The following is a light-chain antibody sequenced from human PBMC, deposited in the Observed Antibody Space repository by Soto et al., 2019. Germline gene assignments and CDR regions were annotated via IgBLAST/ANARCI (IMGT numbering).Light chain of an antibody. J-gene: IGKJ1*01. Sequence: IVLTQSPGTLSFSPGERATLSCRASQSVSANLLAWYQQRPGQAPRLLIYAASSRATGIPDRFSGSGSGTDFTLTISRLEPEDFAVYYCQQYGSAPETFGQGTRVEI. CDR1: QSVSANL. CDR3: QQYGSAPET. V-gene: IGKV3-20*01. CDR2: AAS.